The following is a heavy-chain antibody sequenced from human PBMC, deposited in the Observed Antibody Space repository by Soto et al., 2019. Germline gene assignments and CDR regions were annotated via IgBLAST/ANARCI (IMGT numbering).Heavy chain of an antibody. CDR3: AKDKSGTTAFDI. Sequence: PGRSLRLSCRASGFTFSSYDLNWVGQAPGRGLEWVSAISGSGGTTYYADSVKGRFTISRDNSKNTLYLQMKSLRAEDTALYYCAKDKSGTTAFDIWGQGTMVTVSS. J-gene: IGHJ3*02. CDR2: ISGSGGTT. V-gene: IGHV3-23*01. CDR1: GFTFSSYD. D-gene: IGHD1-1*01.